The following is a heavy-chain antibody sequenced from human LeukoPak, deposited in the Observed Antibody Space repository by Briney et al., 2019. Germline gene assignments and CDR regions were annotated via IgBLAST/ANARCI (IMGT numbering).Heavy chain of an antibody. CDR3: ARVGRYSSSWFFDY. CDR1: GGTFSSYA. V-gene: IGHV1-69*13. J-gene: IGHJ4*02. CDR2: IIPIFGTA. Sequence: VASVKVSCKASGGTFSSYAISWVRQAPGQGLEWMGGIIPIFGTANYAQKFQGRVTITADESTSTAYMELSSLRSEDTAVYYCARVGRYSSSWFFDYWGQGTLVTVSS. D-gene: IGHD6-13*01.